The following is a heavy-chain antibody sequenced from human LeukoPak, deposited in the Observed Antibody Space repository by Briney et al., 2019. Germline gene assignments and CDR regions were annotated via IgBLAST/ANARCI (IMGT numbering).Heavy chain of an antibody. D-gene: IGHD1-14*01. CDR1: GYSFTSYG. V-gene: IGHV1-18*01. CDR2: INTYKGNT. CDR3: AVRRGTLPYYFDF. Sequence: ASVKVSCKASGYSFTSYGLSWLRQAPGRGLEYMGWINTYKGNTNYAQNLQGRVSMTTDTSTTTAYVELRGLTSDDTAVYYCAVRRGTLPYYFDFWGQGTPVTVSS. J-gene: IGHJ4*02.